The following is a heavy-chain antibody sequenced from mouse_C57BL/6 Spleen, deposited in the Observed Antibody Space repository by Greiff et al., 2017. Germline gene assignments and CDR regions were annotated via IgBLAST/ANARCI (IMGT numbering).Heavy chain of an antibody. Sequence: EVQVVESGGGLVKPGGSLKLSCAASGFTFSDYGLHWVRQAPEKGLEWVAYISSGSSTIYYADTVKGRFTISRDNAKNTLFLQMTSLRSEDTAMYYCARPVTGRYAMDYWGQGTSVTVSS. CDR3: ARPVTGRYAMDY. V-gene: IGHV5-17*01. D-gene: IGHD4-1*01. J-gene: IGHJ4*01. CDR1: GFTFSDYG. CDR2: ISSGSSTI.